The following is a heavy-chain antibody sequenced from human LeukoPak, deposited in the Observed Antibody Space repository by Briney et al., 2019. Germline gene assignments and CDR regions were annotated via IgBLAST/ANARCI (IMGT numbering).Heavy chain of an antibody. CDR3: ARDFYYYDSSGYFDY. J-gene: IGHJ4*02. Sequence: GGSLRLSCAASGFTFRSYAMSWVRQAPGKGLEWVAVIWYDGSNKYYADSVKGRFTISRDNSKNTLYLQMNSLRAEDTAVYYCARDFYYYDSSGYFDYWGQGTLVTVSS. V-gene: IGHV3-33*08. D-gene: IGHD3-22*01. CDR2: IWYDGSNK. CDR1: GFTFRSYA.